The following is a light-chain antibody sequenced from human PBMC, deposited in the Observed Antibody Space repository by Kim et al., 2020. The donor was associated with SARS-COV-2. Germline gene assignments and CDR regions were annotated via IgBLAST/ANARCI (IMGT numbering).Light chain of an antibody. CDR2: EVT. Sequence: QSALTQPASVSGSPGLSITISCTGTSSDVGGYNLVSWYQQHPGKAPKLMIYEVTKRPSGVSNRFSGSKSGNTASLTISGLQAEDEADYYCCSLARGKISPYVLVTGSYVTVL. CDR3: CSLARGKISPYV. J-gene: IGLJ1*01. V-gene: IGLV2-23*02. CDR1: SSDVGGYNL.